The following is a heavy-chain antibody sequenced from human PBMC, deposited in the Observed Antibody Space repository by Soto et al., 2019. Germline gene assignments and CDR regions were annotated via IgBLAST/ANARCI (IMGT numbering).Heavy chain of an antibody. Sequence: EVHLVESGGGLVKPGGSLRLSCVGSGFTFSSHIMTWVRQAPGKGLEWAPSISSSSSYKYYGDSVKGRFTISRDNARNSFYLQMDSLRAEDTAVYYCARDGSPYDFWSGYYNNWYDSWGQGTLVTVSS. J-gene: IGHJ5*01. CDR2: ISSSSSYK. V-gene: IGHV3-21*01. D-gene: IGHD3-3*01. CDR1: GFTFSSHI. CDR3: ARDGSPYDFWSGYYNNWYDS.